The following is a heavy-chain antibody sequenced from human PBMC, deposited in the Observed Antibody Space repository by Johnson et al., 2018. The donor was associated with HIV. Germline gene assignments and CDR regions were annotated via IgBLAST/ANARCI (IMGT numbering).Heavy chain of an antibody. CDR3: ASLSDDAFDF. V-gene: IGHV3-33*01. CDR2: IWYDGSNK. Sequence: GLVQPGRSLRLSCAASGFTFSNYGMHWVRQTPGKGLEWVAVIWYDGSNKYYADSVKGRFTISRDNSENTLYLQMNSLKAEDTAVYYCASLSDDAFDFWGQGTMVIVSS. J-gene: IGHJ3*01. CDR1: GFTFSNYG.